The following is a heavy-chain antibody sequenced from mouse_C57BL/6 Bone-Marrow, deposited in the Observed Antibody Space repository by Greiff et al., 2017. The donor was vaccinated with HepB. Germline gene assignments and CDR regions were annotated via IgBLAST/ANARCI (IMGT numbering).Heavy chain of an antibody. D-gene: IGHD1-1*01. CDR1: GYTFTSYW. J-gene: IGHJ3*01. Sequence: QVQLQQSGAELVKPGASVKLSCKASGYTFTSYWMQWVKQRPGQGLEWIGEIDPSDSYTNYNQKFKGKATLTVDTSSSTAYMQLSSLTSEDSAVYYCASFYGSSPWFAYWGQGTLVTVSA. V-gene: IGHV1-50*01. CDR3: ASFYGSSPWFAY. CDR2: IDPSDSYT.